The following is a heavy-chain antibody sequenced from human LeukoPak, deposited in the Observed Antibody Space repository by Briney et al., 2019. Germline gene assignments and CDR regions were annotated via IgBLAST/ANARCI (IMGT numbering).Heavy chain of an antibody. J-gene: IGHJ3*02. Sequence: GGSLRLSCAVSGFTFSSSGMHWVRQAPGKGLDWVAFIRYDGTNKYYADSVKGRFTISRDNSKNTLYLQMNSLRAEDTAVYYCAKDGLDAFDIWGQGTMVTVSS. CDR3: AKDGLDAFDI. V-gene: IGHV3-30*02. CDR1: GFTFSSSG. CDR2: IRYDGTNK.